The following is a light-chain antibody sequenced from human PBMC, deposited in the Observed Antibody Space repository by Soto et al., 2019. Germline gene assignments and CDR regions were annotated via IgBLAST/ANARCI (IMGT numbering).Light chain of an antibody. CDR2: KAS. CDR1: QNINTW. Sequence: DIQMTQSPSTLSASVGDRLTITCRASQNINTWLAWYQQQPGKAPRLLIYKASSLQSGVPSRFSGSGSGTEFTLTISSLQPDDFATYYCQHYNSYSEAFGQATKVDVK. J-gene: IGKJ1*01. V-gene: IGKV1-5*03. CDR3: QHYNSYSEA.